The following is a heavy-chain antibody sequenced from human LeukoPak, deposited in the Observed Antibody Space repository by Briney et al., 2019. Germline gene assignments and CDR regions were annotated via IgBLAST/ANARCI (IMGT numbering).Heavy chain of an antibody. V-gene: IGHV3-21*01. Sequence: PGGSLRLSCAASGFTFSSYSMNWVRQAPGKGLECVSSISSSSSYIYYADSVKGRFTISRDNAKNSLYLQMNSLRAEDTAVYYCARDLLRFLEWLYSMDVWGKGTTVTVSS. J-gene: IGHJ6*04. D-gene: IGHD3-3*01. CDR2: ISSSSSYI. CDR3: ARDLLRFLEWLYSMDV. CDR1: GFTFSSYS.